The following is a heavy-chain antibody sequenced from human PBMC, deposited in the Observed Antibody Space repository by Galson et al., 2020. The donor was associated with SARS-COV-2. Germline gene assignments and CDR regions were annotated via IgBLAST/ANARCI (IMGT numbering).Heavy chain of an antibody. J-gene: IGHJ6*02. Sequence: SETLSLTCTVSGGSVSSGSYYWSWIRQPPGKGLEWIGYIYYSGSTNYNPSLESRVTISVDTSKNQFSLKLSSVTAADTAVYYCAIIERDTAMDPSGLYYYGMDVWGQGTTVTVSS. V-gene: IGHV4-61*01. CDR2: IYYSGST. CDR1: GGSVSSGSYY. CDR3: AIIERDTAMDPSGLYYYGMDV. D-gene: IGHD5-18*01.